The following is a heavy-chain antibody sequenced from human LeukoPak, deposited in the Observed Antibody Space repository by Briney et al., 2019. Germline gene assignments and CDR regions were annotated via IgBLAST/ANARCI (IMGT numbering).Heavy chain of an antibody. D-gene: IGHD2-2*01. Sequence: PGGSLRLSCAASGFTFSSYAMSWVRQAPGKGLEWVSAISGSGGSTSYADSVKGRFTISRDNSKNTLYLQMNSLRAEDTAVYYCAKGYCTTTSCYRFDYWGQGTLVTVSS. V-gene: IGHV3-23*01. CDR3: AKGYCTTTSCYRFDY. CDR1: GFTFSSYA. J-gene: IGHJ4*02. CDR2: ISGSGGST.